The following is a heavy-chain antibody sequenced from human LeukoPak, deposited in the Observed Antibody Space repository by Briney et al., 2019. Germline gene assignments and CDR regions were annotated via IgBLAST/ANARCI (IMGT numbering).Heavy chain of an antibody. J-gene: IGHJ4*02. CDR2: INPNSGAA. CDR1: GYTFTGYY. Sequence: ASVKVSCKASGYTFTGYYMHWVRQAPGQGLEWMGWINPNSGAANYAQKFQGRVTITADESTSTAYMELSSLRSEDTAVYYCARNWEDSGWYVIDYWGQGTLVTVAS. CDR3: ARNWEDSGWYVIDY. V-gene: IGHV1-2*02. D-gene: IGHD6-19*01.